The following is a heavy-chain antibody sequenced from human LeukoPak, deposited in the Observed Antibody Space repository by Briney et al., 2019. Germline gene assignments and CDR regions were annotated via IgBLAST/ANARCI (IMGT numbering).Heavy chain of an antibody. CDR1: GFTFSRYN. CDR3: AREYTSGWYDY. Sequence: GGSLRLSCAASGFTFSRYNIHWVRQAPGNGLEWAAVISYDGTNEYYVDSVKGRFTTSRDSSKNTLYLQMNSLRADDTAVYYCAREYTSGWYDYWGQGTLVTVSS. V-gene: IGHV3-30-3*01. J-gene: IGHJ4*02. D-gene: IGHD6-19*01. CDR2: ISYDGTNE.